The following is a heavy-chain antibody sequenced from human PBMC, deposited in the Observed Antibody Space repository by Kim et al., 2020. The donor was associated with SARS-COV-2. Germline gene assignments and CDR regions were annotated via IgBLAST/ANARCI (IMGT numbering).Heavy chain of an antibody. CDR2: MNPNSGNT. CDR3: ARFLDSSGYYYLDYYYYGMDV. CDR1: GYTFTSYD. V-gene: IGHV1-8*01. J-gene: IGHJ6*02. Sequence: ASVKVSCKASGYTFTSYDINWVRQATGQGLEWMGWMNPNSGNTGYAQKFQGRVTMTRNTSISTAYMELSSLRSEDTAVYYCARFLDSSGYYYLDYYYYGMDVWGQGTMVTVSS. D-gene: IGHD3-22*01.